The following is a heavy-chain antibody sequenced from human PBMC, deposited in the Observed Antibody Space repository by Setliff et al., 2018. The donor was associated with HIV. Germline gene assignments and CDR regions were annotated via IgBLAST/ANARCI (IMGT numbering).Heavy chain of an antibody. V-gene: IGHV4-34*01. Sequence: SETLSLTCAVYGGYFSGYYWSWIRQPPGKGLEWIGEINDSGSTNHNPSLKSRVAMSVETSKNQFSLKLSSVTAADTAVYYCARDLRGDSVPATAAKSFYIWGQGTLVTVSS. CDR1: GGYFSGYY. CDR3: ARDLRGDSVPATAAKSFYI. CDR2: INDSGST. J-gene: IGHJ3*02. D-gene: IGHD2-21*02.